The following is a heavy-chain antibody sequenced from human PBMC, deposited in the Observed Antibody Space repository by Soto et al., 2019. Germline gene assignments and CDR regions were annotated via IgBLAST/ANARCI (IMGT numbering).Heavy chain of an antibody. D-gene: IGHD3-3*01. CDR2: IYYSGST. Sequence: SETLSLTCTVSGGSISSYYWSWIRQPPGEGLEWIGYIYYSGSTNYNPSLKSRVTISVDTSKNQFSLKLSSVTAADTAVYYCARDKRYGFWSGSSPFDPWGQGTLVTVSS. V-gene: IGHV4-59*01. J-gene: IGHJ5*02. CDR1: GGSISSYY. CDR3: ARDKRYGFWSGSSPFDP.